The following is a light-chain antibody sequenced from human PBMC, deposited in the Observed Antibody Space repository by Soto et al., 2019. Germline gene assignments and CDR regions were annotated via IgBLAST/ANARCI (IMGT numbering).Light chain of an antibody. J-gene: IGKJ4*01. CDR2: DAS. CDR3: QQYNSYPLT. Sequence: DIQMTQSPSTLSASVGDRFTITCRAIQSISSWLAWYQQKPGKAPKLLIYDASSLESGVPSRFSGSGSGTEFTLTISSLQPDDFATYYCQQYNSYPLTFGGGTKVDIK. V-gene: IGKV1-5*01. CDR1: QSISSW.